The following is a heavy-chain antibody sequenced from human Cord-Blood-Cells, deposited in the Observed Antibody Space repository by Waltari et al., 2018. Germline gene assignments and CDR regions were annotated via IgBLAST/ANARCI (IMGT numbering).Heavy chain of an antibody. CDR3: ASGYCSSTSCPMKDY. CDR1: GFTFDDYA. J-gene: IGHJ4*02. Sequence: EVQLVESGGGLVQPGRSLRLSCAASGFTFDDYAMHWVRQAPGKGLEWVAGISWNSGSIGYADSVKGRFTISRDNAKNSLYLQMNSLRAEDTALYYCASGYCSSTSCPMKDYWGQGTLFTVSS. V-gene: IGHV3-9*01. CDR2: ISWNSGSI. D-gene: IGHD2-2*01.